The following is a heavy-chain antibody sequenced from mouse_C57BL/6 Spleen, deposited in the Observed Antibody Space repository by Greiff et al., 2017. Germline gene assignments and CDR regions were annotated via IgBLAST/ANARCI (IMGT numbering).Heavy chain of an antibody. CDR1: GYTFTSYW. CDR3: ARVDYYGSSYDYAMDY. V-gene: IGHV1-59*01. D-gene: IGHD1-1*01. J-gene: IGHJ4*01. CDR2: IDPSDSYT. Sequence: QVQLQQPGAELVRPGTSVKLSCKASGYTFTSYWMHWVKQRPGQGLEWIGVIDPSDSYTNYNQKFKGKATLTVDTSSSTAYMQLSSLTSEDSAVYYCARVDYYGSSYDYAMDYWGQGTSVTVSS.